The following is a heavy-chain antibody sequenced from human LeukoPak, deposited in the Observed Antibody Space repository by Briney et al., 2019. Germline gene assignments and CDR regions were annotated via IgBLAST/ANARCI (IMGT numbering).Heavy chain of an antibody. D-gene: IGHD3-10*01. CDR1: GFTFSSYS. V-gene: IGHV3-21*01. J-gene: IGHJ4*02. CDR3: ARGITMVRGVYYFDY. CDR2: ISSSSSYI. Sequence: GGSVRLSCAASGFTFSSYSMNWVRQAPGKGLEWVSSISSSSSYIYYADSVKGRFTISRDNAKNSLYLQMNSLRAEDTAVYYCARGITMVRGVYYFDYWGQGTLVTVSS.